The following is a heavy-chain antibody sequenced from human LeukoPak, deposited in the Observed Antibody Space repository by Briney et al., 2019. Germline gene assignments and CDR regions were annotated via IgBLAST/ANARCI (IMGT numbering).Heavy chain of an antibody. CDR1: GYTFTSYD. CDR2: MNPNSGNT. Sequence: ASVKVSCKASGYTFTSYDINWVRQATGQGLEWMGWMNPNSGNTGYAQKFQGRVTMTRNTSISTAYMELSSLRSEDTAVYYCARGIRRVGATSSYYFDYWGQGTLVTVS. CDR3: ARGIRRVGATSSYYFDY. V-gene: IGHV1-8*01. J-gene: IGHJ4*02. D-gene: IGHD1-26*01.